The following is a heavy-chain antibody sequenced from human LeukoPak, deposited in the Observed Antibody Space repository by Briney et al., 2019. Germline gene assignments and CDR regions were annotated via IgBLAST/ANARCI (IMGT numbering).Heavy chain of an antibody. Sequence: PGGSLRLSCAASGFTFSSYAMSWVRQAPGKGLEWVSAISGSGGSTYYADSVKGRFTISGDNSKNTLYLQMNSLRAEDTAVYYCAKDSSSFPNEYFQHWGQGTLVTVSS. CDR1: GFTFSSYA. CDR2: ISGSGGST. J-gene: IGHJ1*01. CDR3: AKDSSSFPNEYFQH. V-gene: IGHV3-23*01. D-gene: IGHD6-13*01.